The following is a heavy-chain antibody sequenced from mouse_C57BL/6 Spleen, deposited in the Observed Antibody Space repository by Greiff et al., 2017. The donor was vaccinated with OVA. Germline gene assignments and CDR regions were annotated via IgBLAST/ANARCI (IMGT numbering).Heavy chain of an antibody. D-gene: IGHD1-1*01. J-gene: IGHJ2*01. CDR2: IYPGSGST. Sequence: QVQLQQPGAELVKPGASVKMSCKASGYTFTSYWITWVKQRPGQGLEWIGDIYPGSGSTNYNEKFKSKATLTVDTSSSTAYMQLSSLTSEDSAVYYCATPIYYYGSSYGYWGQGTTLTVSS. CDR3: ATPIYYYGSSYGY. V-gene: IGHV1-55*01. CDR1: GYTFTSYW.